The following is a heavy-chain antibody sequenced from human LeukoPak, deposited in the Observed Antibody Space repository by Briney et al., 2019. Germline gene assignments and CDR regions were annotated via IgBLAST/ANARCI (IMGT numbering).Heavy chain of an antibody. CDR3: ASPARGIQLWYSFDY. CDR2: ISYDGSNK. D-gene: IGHD5-18*01. CDR1: GFTFSSYG. J-gene: IGHJ4*02. V-gene: IGHV3-30*03. Sequence: PGGSLTLSCAASGFTFSSYGTHWVRQAPGKGLEWVAVISYDGSNKYYADSVKGRFTISRDNSKNTLYLQMNSLRAEDTAVYYCASPARGIQLWYSFDYWGQGTLVTVSS.